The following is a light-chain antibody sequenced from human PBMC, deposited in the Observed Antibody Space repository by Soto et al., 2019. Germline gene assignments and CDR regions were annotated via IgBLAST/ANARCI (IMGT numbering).Light chain of an antibody. CDR3: MQALQTPRT. J-gene: IGKJ1*01. Sequence: DLVMTQSPLSLPVTPGEPASISCRSSQSLLHSNGYNYLDWYLQKPGQSPQLLIYLGSNRASGGPDRFSGSGLGTDFTLKISRVEAEDVGVYYCMQALQTPRTFGQGTKVEIK. V-gene: IGKV2-28*01. CDR2: LGS. CDR1: QSLLHSNGYNY.